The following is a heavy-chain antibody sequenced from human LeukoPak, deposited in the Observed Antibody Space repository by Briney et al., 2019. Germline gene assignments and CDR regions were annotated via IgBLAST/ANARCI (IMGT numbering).Heavy chain of an antibody. CDR3: ARDGAERPHYMDV. V-gene: IGHV1-18*01. CDR1: GYTFTSYG. D-gene: IGHD3-16*01. Sequence: GASVKVSCKASGYTFTSYGISWVRQAPGQGLEWLGWISAYNGNTNYVQNLQGRVTMTTDTSTSTVYMELRSLRSDDTAVYYCARDGAERPHYMDVWGKGTTVTVSS. J-gene: IGHJ6*03. CDR2: ISAYNGNT.